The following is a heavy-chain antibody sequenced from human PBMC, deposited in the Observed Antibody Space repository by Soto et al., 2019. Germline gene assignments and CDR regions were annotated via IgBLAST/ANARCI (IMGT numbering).Heavy chain of an antibody. V-gene: IGHV3-74*01. Sequence: GGSLRLSCAASGFTFSSYWMHWVRQAPGKGLVWVSRIISDGSSTSYADSVKGRFTIARANAKNTLYLQMNSLGAEDTAVYYCARESQWRRLVPYYFDYWGQGTLVTVSS. CDR2: IISDGSST. CDR1: GFTFSSYW. CDR3: ARESQWRRLVPYYFDY. D-gene: IGHD5-12*01. J-gene: IGHJ4*02.